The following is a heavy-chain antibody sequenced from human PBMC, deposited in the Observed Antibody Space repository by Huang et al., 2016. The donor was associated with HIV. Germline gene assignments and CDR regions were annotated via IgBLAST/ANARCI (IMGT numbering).Heavy chain of an antibody. J-gene: IGHJ4*02. D-gene: IGHD2-8*01. CDR1: GFAFSQYD. CDR3: VIMDDYFDY. CDR2: IGGNSCYI. Sequence: VQLVESGGGLVQPGWSLRLSCAASGFAFSQYDVHWVRQSPGKGLECVSGIGGNSCYIAYAASVRGRFVISRDNAKKSLYLKMNGLRLEDTALYFCVIMDDYFDYWGQGVLVGVSS. V-gene: IGHV3-9*01.